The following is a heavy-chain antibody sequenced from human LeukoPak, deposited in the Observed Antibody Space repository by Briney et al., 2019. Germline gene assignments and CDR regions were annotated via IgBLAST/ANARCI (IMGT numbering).Heavy chain of an antibody. CDR2: IYYSGST. CDR1: GGSISSYY. CDR3: ARTYYYGSGSYGFDY. V-gene: IGHV4-59*01. J-gene: IGHJ4*02. D-gene: IGHD3-10*01. Sequence: SETLSLTCTVSGGSISSYYWSWIRQPPGKGQEWIGYIYYSGSTNYNPSLKSRVTISVDTSKNQFSLKLSSVTAADTAVYYCARTYYYGSGSYGFDYWGQGTLVTVSS.